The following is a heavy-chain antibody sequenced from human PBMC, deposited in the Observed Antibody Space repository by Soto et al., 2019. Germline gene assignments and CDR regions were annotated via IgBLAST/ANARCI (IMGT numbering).Heavy chain of an antibody. Sequence: PSETLSLTCTVSGGSISSYYWSWIRQPPGKGLEWIGYIYYSGSTNYNPSLKSRVTISVDTSKNQFSLKLSSVTAADTAVYYCARGNTVVMYYFDYWGQGTLVTAPQ. V-gene: IGHV4-59*01. CDR2: IYYSGST. D-gene: IGHD2-15*01. CDR1: GGSISSYY. CDR3: ARGNTVVMYYFDY. J-gene: IGHJ4*02.